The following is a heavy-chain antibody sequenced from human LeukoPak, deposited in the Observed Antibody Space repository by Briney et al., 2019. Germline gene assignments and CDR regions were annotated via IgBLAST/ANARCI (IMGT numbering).Heavy chain of an antibody. V-gene: IGHV3-21*01. J-gene: IGHJ3*02. CDR2: MSANSFSI. Sequence: GGSLRLSCEVSGFTFSICSMNWVRQAPGKGLEWVSSMSANSFSIHYGESVKGRFTISRDNAKNSLHLQMNSLRVEDTGIYYCAREAPGDEAFDIWGQGTMVTVSS. D-gene: IGHD7-27*01. CDR1: GFTFSICS. CDR3: AREAPGDEAFDI.